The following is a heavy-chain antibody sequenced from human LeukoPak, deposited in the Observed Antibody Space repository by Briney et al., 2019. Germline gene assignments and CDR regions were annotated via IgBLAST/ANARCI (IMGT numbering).Heavy chain of an antibody. V-gene: IGHV3-48*03. CDR3: AELGITMIGGV. CDR2: ISSSGSTI. J-gene: IGHJ6*04. Sequence: GGSLTLTCAASGFTFSNYEMSWVRQAPGKGLEWVSYISSSGSTIYYADSVKGRFTISRDNAKNSLYLQMNSLRAEDTAVYYCAELGITMIGGVWGKGTTVTISS. CDR1: GFTFSNYE. D-gene: IGHD3-10*02.